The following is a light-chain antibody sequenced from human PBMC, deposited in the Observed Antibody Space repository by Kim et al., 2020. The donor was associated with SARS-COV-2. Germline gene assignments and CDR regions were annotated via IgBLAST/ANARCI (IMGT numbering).Light chain of an antibody. CDR1: QSVNGRF. CDR3: QQYDSSVWT. CDR2: GAS. V-gene: IGKV3-20*01. Sequence: ELVLTQSPGTLSLSPGEGATLSCRASQSVNGRFLAWYQQEPGQAPRLLIYGASTRATGIPDRFSGSGSGTDFPLTISRLEPEDFAMYYSQQYDSSVWTFDQGTKVDIK. J-gene: IGKJ1*01.